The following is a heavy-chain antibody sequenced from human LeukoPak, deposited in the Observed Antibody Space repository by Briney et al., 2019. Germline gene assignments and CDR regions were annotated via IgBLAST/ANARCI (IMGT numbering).Heavy chain of an antibody. V-gene: IGHV3-23*01. D-gene: IGHD3-9*01. CDR2: ISGSGGST. Sequence: PGGSLTLSCAASGFTFSSYAMSRVRQAPGKGLEWVSAISGSGGSTYYADSVKGRFTIFRDNSKNTLYLQMNSLRAEDTAVYYCANLGWEYYNILTGPVFDYRGQGPLATVSS. CDR3: ANLGWEYYNILTGPVFDY. J-gene: IGHJ4*02. CDR1: GFTFSSYA.